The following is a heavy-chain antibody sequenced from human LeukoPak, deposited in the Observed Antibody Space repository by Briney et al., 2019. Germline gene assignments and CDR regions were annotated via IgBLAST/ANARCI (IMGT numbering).Heavy chain of an antibody. CDR1: GFTFSSYA. CDR2: ISGSGGST. CDR3: AKPGYSSGWYYAFDI. D-gene: IGHD6-19*01. J-gene: IGHJ3*02. V-gene: IGHV3-23*01. Sequence: GGSLRLSCAASGFTFSSYATSWVRQAPGKGLEWVSAISGSGGSTYYADSVKGRFTISRDNSKNTLYLQMNSLRAEDTAVYYCAKPGYSSGWYYAFDIWGQGTMVTVSS.